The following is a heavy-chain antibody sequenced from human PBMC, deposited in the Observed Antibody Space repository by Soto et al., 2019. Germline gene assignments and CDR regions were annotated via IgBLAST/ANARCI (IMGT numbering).Heavy chain of an antibody. D-gene: IGHD1-26*01. V-gene: IGHV3-53*01. CDR3: ARGVQVGAIGRFHFAS. CDR2: LYSCGTAT. Sequence: LRLSCAASGFSISDNYMTWVRQAPGKGLDCVSVLYSCGTATSYAYSVKGRFTVSRDTSKNTLSLQLDSLRAEDTAVYYCARGVQVGAIGRFHFASCGQGTLVTVSS. J-gene: IGHJ4*02. CDR1: GFSISDNY.